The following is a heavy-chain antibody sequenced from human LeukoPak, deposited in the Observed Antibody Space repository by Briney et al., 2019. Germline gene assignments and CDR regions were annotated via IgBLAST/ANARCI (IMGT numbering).Heavy chain of an antibody. Sequence: SETLSLTCTVSGGSISSYYWSWIRQPPGKGLEWIAYIYYCGSTNYNPSLKSRVTISVDTSKNQFSLKLSSVTAADTAVYYCARRYGSGSSGTFDYWGQGTLVTVSS. J-gene: IGHJ4*02. CDR1: GGSISSYY. D-gene: IGHD3-10*01. V-gene: IGHV4-59*01. CDR2: IYYCGST. CDR3: ARRYGSGSSGTFDY.